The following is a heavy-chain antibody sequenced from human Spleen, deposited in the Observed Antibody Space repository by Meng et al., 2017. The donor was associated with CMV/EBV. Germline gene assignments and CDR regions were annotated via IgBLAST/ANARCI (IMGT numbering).Heavy chain of an antibody. Sequence: GESLKISCAASGFTFSSYWMSWVRQTPGKGLEWVANIKQDGSDKNYVDSVKGRFTISRDNSKNTLYLQMNSLRAEDTAVYYCAKETGTTGYWGQGTRVTVSS. J-gene: IGHJ4*02. CDR3: AKETGTTGY. V-gene: IGHV3-7*04. CDR1: GFTFSSYW. D-gene: IGHD1-7*01. CDR2: IKQDGSDK.